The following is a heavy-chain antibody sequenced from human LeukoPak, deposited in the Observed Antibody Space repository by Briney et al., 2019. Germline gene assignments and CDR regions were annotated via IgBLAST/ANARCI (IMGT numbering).Heavy chain of an antibody. V-gene: IGHV3-15*01. CDR3: SSLMLRGIINI. Sequence: GGSLRLSCAASGFTFSNAWMIWVRQAPGKGPEWVGRIQSKTDGGTIEYAAPVKGRFSISRDDSKTTLFLQMNSLKTEDTGVYYYSSLMLRGIINICGQGTLVTVSS. D-gene: IGHD3-16*01. J-gene: IGHJ4*02. CDR2: IQSKTDGGTI. CDR1: GFTFSNAW.